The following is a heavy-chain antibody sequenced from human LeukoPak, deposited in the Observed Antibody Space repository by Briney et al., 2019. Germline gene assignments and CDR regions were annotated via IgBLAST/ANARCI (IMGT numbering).Heavy chain of an antibody. V-gene: IGHV2-70*11. CDR2: IAWDDDN. CDR3: ARHYPGGSYYYFDY. J-gene: IGHJ4*02. CDR1: GFSLSTSGMC. Sequence: SGPTLVNPTQTLTLTCTFSGFSLSTSGMCVSWIRQPPGKALEWLARIAWDDDNYYSTSLKTRLTIPKDTSKNQVVLTMTNMDPVDTATYYCARHYPGGSYYYFDYWGQGTLVTVSS. D-gene: IGHD3-10*01.